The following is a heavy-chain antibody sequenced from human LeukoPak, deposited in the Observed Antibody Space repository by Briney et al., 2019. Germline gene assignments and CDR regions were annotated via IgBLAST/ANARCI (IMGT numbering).Heavy chain of an antibody. CDR3: ARDRVKNYYDSSGYYRSPRFDY. V-gene: IGHV1-2*02. CDR2: INPNSGGT. Sequence: ASVKVSCKASGYSFTDKYMHWVRQAPGQGLEWMGWINPNSGGTNYAQKFQGRVTMTTDTSMSTAYMELSRLTSDDTAVYYCARDRVKNYYDSSGYYRSPRFDYWGQGTLVTVSS. D-gene: IGHD3-22*01. CDR1: GYSFTDKY. J-gene: IGHJ4*02.